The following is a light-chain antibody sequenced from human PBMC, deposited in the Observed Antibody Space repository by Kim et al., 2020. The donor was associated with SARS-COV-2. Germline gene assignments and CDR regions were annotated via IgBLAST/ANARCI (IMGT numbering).Light chain of an antibody. CDR1: SSDVGGFNY. CDR3: SSYTASSTFL. CDR2: DVS. J-gene: IGLJ1*01. V-gene: IGLV2-14*03. Sequence: QAASVSGSPGQSITFSCTGTSSDVGGFNYVSWYQQHPGKAPKLMIYDVSKRPSGISNRFSGSKSGNTASLTISGLQAEDEADYYCSSYTASSTFLFGTGTKVTVL.